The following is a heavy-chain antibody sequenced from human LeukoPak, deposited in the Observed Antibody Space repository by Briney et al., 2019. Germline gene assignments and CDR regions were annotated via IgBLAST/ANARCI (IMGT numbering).Heavy chain of an antibody. V-gene: IGHV3-13*01. CDR2: IGTAGDT. D-gene: IGHD6-6*01. CDR3: ARGGIEAARHVGGYYGMDV. Sequence: GGSLRLSCAASGFTFSSYDMHWVRQATGKGLEWVSAIGTAGDTYYPGSVKGRFTISRENAKNSLYHQMNSLRAGDTAVYYCARGGIEAARHVGGYYGMDVWGQGTTVTVSS. CDR1: GFTFSSYD. J-gene: IGHJ6*02.